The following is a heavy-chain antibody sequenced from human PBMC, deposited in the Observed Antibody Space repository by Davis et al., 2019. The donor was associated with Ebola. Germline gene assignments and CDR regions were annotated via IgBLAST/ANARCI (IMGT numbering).Heavy chain of an antibody. CDR3: AKSFSSSPRLRYYYGMDV. Sequence: GESLKISCVASGFRFSSYAMSWVRQAPGKGLEWVSAISGSGGSTYYADSVKGRFTISRDNSKNTLYLQMNSLRAEDTAVYYCAKSFSSSPRLRYYYGMDVWGQGTTVTVSS. V-gene: IGHV3-23*01. CDR1: GFRFSSYA. J-gene: IGHJ6*02. CDR2: ISGSGGST. D-gene: IGHD6-6*01.